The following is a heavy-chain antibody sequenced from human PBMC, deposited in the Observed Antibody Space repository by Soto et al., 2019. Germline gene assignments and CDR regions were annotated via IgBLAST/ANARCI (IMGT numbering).Heavy chain of an antibody. D-gene: IGHD6-13*01. CDR2: IYHSGST. J-gene: IGHJ3*02. V-gene: IGHV4-4*02. CDR1: SGSISSSNW. Sequence: SETLSLTCAVSSGSISSSNWWSWVRQPPGKGLEWIGEIYHSGSTNYNPSLKSRVTISVDKSKNQFSLKLSSVTAADTAVYYCAREKRSSWYTSERAFDIWGQGTMVTVSS. CDR3: AREKRSSWYTSERAFDI.